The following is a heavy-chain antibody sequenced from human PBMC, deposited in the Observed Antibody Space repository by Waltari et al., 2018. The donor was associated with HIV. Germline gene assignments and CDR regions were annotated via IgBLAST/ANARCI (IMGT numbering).Heavy chain of an antibody. Sequence: QVQLVQSGAAVKKPGASVQVSCTVSGYSLSELSMHWVRQAPGNGPVWMGGFEPEDGEIIYAQHFQGRVTMTEDTSTDTAYMELSSLRSEDTAVYYCATASRVVVTDRAAFDYWGQGTLVTVSS. D-gene: IGHD2-21*02. CDR2: FEPEDGEI. J-gene: IGHJ4*02. CDR3: ATASRVVVTDRAAFDY. V-gene: IGHV1-24*01. CDR1: GYSLSELS.